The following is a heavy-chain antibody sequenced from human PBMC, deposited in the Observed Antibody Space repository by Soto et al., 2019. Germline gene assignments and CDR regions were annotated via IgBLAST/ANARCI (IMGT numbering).Heavy chain of an antibody. J-gene: IGHJ6*02. CDR3: ARAGITIFGVVTHYYYSMDV. Sequence: SVKVSCKASGGTFSSYAISWVRQAPGQGLEWMGGIIPIFGTANYAQKFQGRVTITADESTSTAYMELSSLRSEDTAVYYCARAGITIFGVVTHYYYSMDVWGQGTTVTVS. CDR2: IIPIFGTA. CDR1: GGTFSSYA. V-gene: IGHV1-69*13. D-gene: IGHD3-3*01.